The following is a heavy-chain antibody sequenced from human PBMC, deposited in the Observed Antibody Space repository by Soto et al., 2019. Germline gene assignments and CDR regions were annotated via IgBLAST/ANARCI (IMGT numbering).Heavy chain of an antibody. CDR3: ATDSAGRGPFDP. V-gene: IGHV4-59*13. D-gene: IGHD3-10*01. CDR1: GGSFGTNY. J-gene: IGHJ5*02. CDR2: TYHTGST. Sequence: PSETLSLTCPISGGSFGTNYWSWIRQAPGKGLELIGYTYHTGSTKYNPSLKSRATISVDTSKNQFSLTLNSAAAADTAVYYCATDSAGRGPFDPWGQGILV.